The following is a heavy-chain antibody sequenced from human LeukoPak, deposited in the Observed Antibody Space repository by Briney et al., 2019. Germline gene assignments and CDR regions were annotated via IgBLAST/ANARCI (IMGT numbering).Heavy chain of an antibody. CDR1: GFTFSTYN. V-gene: IGHV3-21*04. D-gene: IGHD6-13*01. Sequence: GGSLRLSYAASGFTFSTYNMNWVRQAPGKGLEWVSSITSSSSYIYYADSVKGRFTISRDNAKNSLYLQMNSLRAEDTAVYYCAKVGVIAAAGDFDYWGQGTLVTVSS. J-gene: IGHJ4*02. CDR3: AKVGVIAAAGDFDY. CDR2: ITSSSSYI.